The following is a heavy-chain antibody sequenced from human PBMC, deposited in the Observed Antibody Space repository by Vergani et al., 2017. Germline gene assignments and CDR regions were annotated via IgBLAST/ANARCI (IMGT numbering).Heavy chain of an antibody. CDR3: ARGNYYDSSGYYGTSYFDY. CDR1: GRSFRGYY. Sequence: QVQLQQWGAGLLKPSETLSLTCAVYGRSFRGYYWSWIRQPPGKGLEWIGEINHSGSTNYNPSLKSRVTISVDTSKNQFSLKLSSVTAADTAVYYCARGNYYDSSGYYGTSYFDYWGQGTLVTVSS. D-gene: IGHD3-22*01. J-gene: IGHJ4*02. V-gene: IGHV4-34*01. CDR2: INHSGST.